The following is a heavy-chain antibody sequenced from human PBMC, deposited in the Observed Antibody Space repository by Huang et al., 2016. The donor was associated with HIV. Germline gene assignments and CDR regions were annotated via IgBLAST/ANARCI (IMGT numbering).Heavy chain of an antibody. CDR1: G. J-gene: IGHJ4*02. CDR3: VTVPGDIPY. D-gene: IGHD3-9*01. Sequence: QVQLVQSGAEVKKPGASVKVSCKASGQGLEWMGWINPHSGDKSYAQRFQGSVTMARDLSTSTAYMDLRRLRSNNTAMYYCVTVPGDIPYWGQGTLVTVSS. V-gene: IGHV1-2*02. CDR2: INPHSGDK.